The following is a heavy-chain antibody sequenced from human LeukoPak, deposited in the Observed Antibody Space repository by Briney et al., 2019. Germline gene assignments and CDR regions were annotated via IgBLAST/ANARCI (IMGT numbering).Heavy chain of an antibody. D-gene: IGHD4-17*01. Sequence: SETLSLTCSVSDDSFSTHYWTWIRQPPGKGLEWMGYISSIGSTNYNPSLKGRVTISVDTSKKQFSLKMTSVTAADTAVYYRARDPTTVTKGFDIWGQGTMVTVSS. CDR2: ISSIGST. CDR1: DDSFSTHY. J-gene: IGHJ3*02. CDR3: ARDPTTVTKGFDI. V-gene: IGHV4-59*11.